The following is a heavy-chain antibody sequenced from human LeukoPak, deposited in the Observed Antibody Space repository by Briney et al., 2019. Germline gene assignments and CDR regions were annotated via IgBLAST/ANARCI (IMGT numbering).Heavy chain of an antibody. CDR2: INSDGSST. V-gene: IGHV3-74*01. J-gene: IGHJ4*02. D-gene: IGHD2-2*02. Sequence: PGGSLRLSCAASGFTFSSYWMHWVRQAPGKGLVLVSRINSDGSSTRYADSVKGRVTISRDNAKNTRDVQTHSLRDEDTALYHCASPRAIPRLWGQGNLVTVSS. CDR1: GFTFSSYW. CDR3: ASPRAIPRL.